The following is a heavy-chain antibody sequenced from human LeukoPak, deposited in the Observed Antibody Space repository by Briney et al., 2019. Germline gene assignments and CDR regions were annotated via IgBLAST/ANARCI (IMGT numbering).Heavy chain of an antibody. CDR3: ARVLHYYGSGSYYQNWFDP. V-gene: IGHV1-18*01. J-gene: IGHJ5*02. CDR2: ISAYNGNT. Sequence: ASVKVSCKASGYTFISYGISWVRQAPGQGLEWMGWISAYNGNTNYAQKLQGRVTMTTDTSTSTAYMELRSLRSDDTAVYYCARVLHYYGSGSYYQNWFDPWGQGTLVTVSS. CDR1: GYTFISYG. D-gene: IGHD3-10*01.